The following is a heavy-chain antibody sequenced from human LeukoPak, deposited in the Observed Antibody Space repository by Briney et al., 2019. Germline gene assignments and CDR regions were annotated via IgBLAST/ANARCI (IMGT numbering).Heavy chain of an antibody. CDR1: GFTFSSYG. Sequence: QSGRSLRLSCVASGFTFSSYGMHWVRQAPGKGLEWVAVIWYDGSNKYYADSVKGRFTISRDNSKNTLYLQMNSLRAEDTAVYYCARENGIAAVFDYWGQGTLVTVSS. D-gene: IGHD6-13*01. J-gene: IGHJ4*02. V-gene: IGHV3-33*01. CDR2: IWYDGSNK. CDR3: ARENGIAAVFDY.